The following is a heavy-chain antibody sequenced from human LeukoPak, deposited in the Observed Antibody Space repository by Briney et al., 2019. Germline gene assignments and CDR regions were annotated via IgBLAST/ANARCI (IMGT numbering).Heavy chain of an antibody. Sequence: ASVKVSCKASGYTFTGYYMHWVRQAPGQGLEWMGWINPNSGGTNYAQKFQGWVTMTRDTSISTAYMELSRLRSDGTAVYYCARGNCSGGSCYESYYFDYWGQGTLVTVSS. CDR1: GYTFTGYY. CDR3: ARGNCSGGSCYESYYFDY. V-gene: IGHV1-2*04. CDR2: INPNSGGT. D-gene: IGHD2-15*01. J-gene: IGHJ4*02.